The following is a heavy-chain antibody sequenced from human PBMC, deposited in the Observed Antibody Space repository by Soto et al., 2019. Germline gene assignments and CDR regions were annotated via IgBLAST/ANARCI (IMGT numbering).Heavy chain of an antibody. V-gene: IGHV3-7*01. J-gene: IGHJ3*01. CDR1: GFTFNSYW. Sequence: EVQVVESGGGLVQPGGSLRLSCAASGFTFNSYWMTWVRQAPGKGLEWVANINTDGTQKHSVDSVKGRFTCSRDNGKNSLYLQMSSLRVEDTDVYYCARVSRRKTFDVWGQGTMVTVSS. CDR2: INTDGTQK. CDR3: ARVSRRKTFDV.